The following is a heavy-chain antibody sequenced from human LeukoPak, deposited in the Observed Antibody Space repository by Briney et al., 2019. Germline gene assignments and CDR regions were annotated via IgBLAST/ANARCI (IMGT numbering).Heavy chain of an antibody. CDR3: ARLSITMVRGVTFDY. Sequence: SETLSLTCAVYGGSFSGYYWSWIRQPPGKGLELNGEINHSGSTNYNPSLKSRVTISVDTSKNQFSLKLSSVTAAGTAVYYCARLSITMVRGVTFDYWGQGTLVTVSS. CDR2: INHSGST. D-gene: IGHD3-10*01. V-gene: IGHV4-34*01. CDR1: GGSFSGYY. J-gene: IGHJ4*02.